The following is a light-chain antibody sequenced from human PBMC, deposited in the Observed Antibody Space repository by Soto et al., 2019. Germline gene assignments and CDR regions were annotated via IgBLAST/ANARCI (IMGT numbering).Light chain of an antibody. J-gene: IGKJ5*01. Sequence: DIQMAQSPATLSASVGDRVTITCRASQSISVWLAWYQQKAGKAPNLLIFGAKTLQSGVPSRFSGSGYGTDFTLTITTLQPEDVGIYYCQQCHATPLTFGQGTRLEIK. V-gene: IGKV1-5*01. CDR3: QQCHATPLT. CDR2: GAK. CDR1: QSISVW.